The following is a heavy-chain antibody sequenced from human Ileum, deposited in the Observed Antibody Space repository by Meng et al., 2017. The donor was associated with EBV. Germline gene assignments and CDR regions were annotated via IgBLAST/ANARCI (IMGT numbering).Heavy chain of an antibody. J-gene: IGHJ4*02. D-gene: IGHD4-17*01. CDR1: GDSISSNNW. CDR2: IYHSGST. CDR3: ASGRDYAWHS. Sequence: VPLEGSVPGLLKPSGTLSLTCAVSGDSISSNNWWSWVRQPPGKGLEWIGEIYHSGSTNYNPSFKSRVTMSVDKSKNQISLNLSSVTAADTAVYYCASGRDYAWHSWGRGTLVTVSS. V-gene: IGHV4-4*02.